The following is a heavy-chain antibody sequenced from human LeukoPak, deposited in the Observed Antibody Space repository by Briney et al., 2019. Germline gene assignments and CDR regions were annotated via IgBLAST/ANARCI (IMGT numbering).Heavy chain of an antibody. J-gene: IGHJ4*02. CDR2: ISGSGGST. CDR1: GFIFSSYA. D-gene: IGHD2-21*02. Sequence: GGSLRLSCAASGFIFSSYAMSWVRQAPGKGLEWVSAISGSGGSTYYADSVKGRFTISRDNSKNTLYLQMNSLRAEDTAVYYCAKQPYCGGDCYSLPKAFWGQGTLVTVSS. V-gene: IGHV3-23*01. CDR3: AKQPYCGGDCYSLPKAF.